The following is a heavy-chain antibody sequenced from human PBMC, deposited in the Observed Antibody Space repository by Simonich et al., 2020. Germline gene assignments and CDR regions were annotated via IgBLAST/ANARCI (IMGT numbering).Heavy chain of an antibody. CDR1: GGPISSSSYY. CDR2: IYYSVRT. D-gene: IGHD2-8*01. Sequence: QLQLQESGPGRVKPSETLSLPCTVSGGPISSSSYYWGWIRQPPGRGLERIGSIYYSVRTYYNPSLKSRVTISVDTSKNQFSLKLSSVTAADTAVYYCARQRVLMVYAIDYWGQGTLVTVSS. V-gene: IGHV4-39*01. J-gene: IGHJ4*02. CDR3: ARQRVLMVYAIDY.